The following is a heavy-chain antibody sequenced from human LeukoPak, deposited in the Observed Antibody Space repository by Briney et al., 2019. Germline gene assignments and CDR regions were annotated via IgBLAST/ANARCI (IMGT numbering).Heavy chain of an antibody. V-gene: IGHV3-21*01. Sequence: PGGPLRLSCAASGFTFSSYSMNWVRQAPGKGLEWVSSISSSSSYIYYADSVKGRFTISRDNAKNSLYLQMNSLRAEDTAVYYCARIHSNYPFDIWGQGTMVTVSS. CDR1: GFTFSSYS. J-gene: IGHJ3*02. CDR3: ARIHSNYPFDI. D-gene: IGHD4-11*01. CDR2: ISSSSSYI.